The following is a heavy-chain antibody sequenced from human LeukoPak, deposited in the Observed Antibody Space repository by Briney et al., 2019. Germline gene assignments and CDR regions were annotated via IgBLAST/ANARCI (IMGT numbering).Heavy chain of an antibody. D-gene: IGHD2-2*01. V-gene: IGHV1-18*01. Sequence: ASVKVSCKASGYTFTSYGISWVRQAPGQGLEWMGWISAYNGNTSYAQKLQGRVTMTTDTSTSPAYMELRSLRSDATAVYYCARDLHNIVVVPAAIPDAFDIWGQGTMVTVSS. CDR2: ISAYNGNT. CDR1: GYTFTSYG. J-gene: IGHJ3*02. CDR3: ARDLHNIVVVPAAIPDAFDI.